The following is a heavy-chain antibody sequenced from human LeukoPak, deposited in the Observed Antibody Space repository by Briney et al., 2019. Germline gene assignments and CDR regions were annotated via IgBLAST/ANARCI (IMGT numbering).Heavy chain of an antibody. V-gene: IGHV3-30*02. Sequence: GGFLSLSCAASGFTFRSYGMHWVRQAPGKGLEWVAYIRNDGSNKNYADSVKGRFTISRDNSQNTLYLQMNSLRTDDTAVYYCASRVTTSFDYWGQGTLVTVSS. CDR3: ASRVTTSFDY. J-gene: IGHJ4*02. D-gene: IGHD4-11*01. CDR1: GFTFRSYG. CDR2: IRNDGSNK.